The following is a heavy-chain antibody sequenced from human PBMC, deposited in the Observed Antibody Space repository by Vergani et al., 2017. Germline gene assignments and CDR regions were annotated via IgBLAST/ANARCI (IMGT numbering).Heavy chain of an antibody. CDR1: GGSFSGYY. CDR3: ARGLGYYDFWSGYVFDY. J-gene: IGHJ4*02. Sequence: QVQLQESGPGLVKPSETLSLTCTVSGGSFSGYYWSWIRQPPGKGLEWIGEINHSGSTNYNPSLKSRVTISVDTTKNQFSLKLSSVTAADTAVYYCARGLGYYDFWSGYVFDYWGQGTLVTVSS. CDR2: INHSGST. V-gene: IGHV4-34*01. D-gene: IGHD3-3*01.